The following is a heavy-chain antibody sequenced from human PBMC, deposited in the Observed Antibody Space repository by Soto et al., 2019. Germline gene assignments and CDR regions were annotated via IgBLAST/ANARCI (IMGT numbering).Heavy chain of an antibody. CDR1: GFTFSDYY. J-gene: IGHJ3*02. V-gene: IGHV3-11*01. Sequence: QVQLVESGGGLVKPGGSLRLSCAASGFTFSDYYMSWIRQAPGKGLEWVSYISRSGSTIYYADSVKGRFTISRDNAKNSLYLQMNSLRAEDTAVDYWARDGSRSSGWDDAFDIWGQGTMVTVSS. CDR2: ISRSGSTI. D-gene: IGHD6-19*01. CDR3: ARDGSRSSGWDDAFDI.